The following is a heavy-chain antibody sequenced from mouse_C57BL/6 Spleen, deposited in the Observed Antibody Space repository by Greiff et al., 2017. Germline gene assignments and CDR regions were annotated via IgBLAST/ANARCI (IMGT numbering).Heavy chain of an antibody. CDR3: TTYYGSSYWYFDV. D-gene: IGHD1-1*01. V-gene: IGHV14-4*01. CDR2: IDPENGDT. Sequence: VQLQQSGAELVRPGASVKLSCTASGFNIKDDYMHWVKQRPEQGLEWIGWIDPENGDTEYASKFQGKATITADTSSNTAYLPRSSLTSEDTAVYYCTTYYGSSYWYFDVWGTGTTVTVSS. J-gene: IGHJ1*03. CDR1: GFNIKDDY.